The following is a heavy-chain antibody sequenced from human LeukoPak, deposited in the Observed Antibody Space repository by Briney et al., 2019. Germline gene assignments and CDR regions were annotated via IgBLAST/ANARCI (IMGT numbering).Heavy chain of an antibody. CDR2: FDPEDGET. V-gene: IGHV1-24*01. CDR3: ATATLINYYGSGSYSY. D-gene: IGHD3-10*01. Sequence: ASVKVSCKVSGYTLTELSMHWVRQAPGKGLEWMGGFDPEDGETIYAQKFQGRVTMTEDTSTDTAYMEPSSLRSEDTAVYYCATATLINYYGSGSYSYWGQGTLVTVSS. J-gene: IGHJ4*02. CDR1: GYTLTELS.